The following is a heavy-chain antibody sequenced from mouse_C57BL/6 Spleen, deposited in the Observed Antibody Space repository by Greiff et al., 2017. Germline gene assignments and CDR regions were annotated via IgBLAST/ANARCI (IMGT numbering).Heavy chain of an antibody. J-gene: IGHJ2*01. Sequence: EVQLVESGGGLVKPGGSLKLSCAASGFTFSSYTMSWVRQTPEQRLEWVATISGGGGNTYYPDRLKGRFPISRVNAKNTLDLQMSSLRSEDTALYYCARHWVLLREGYFDYWGQGTTLTVSS. D-gene: IGHD1-1*01. V-gene: IGHV5-9*01. CDR3: ARHWVLLREGYFDY. CDR2: ISGGGGNT. CDR1: GFTFSSYT.